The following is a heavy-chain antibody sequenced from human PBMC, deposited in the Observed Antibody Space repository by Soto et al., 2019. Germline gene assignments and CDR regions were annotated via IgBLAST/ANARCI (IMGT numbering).Heavy chain of an antibody. D-gene: IGHD3-22*01. V-gene: IGHV1-8*01. CDR3: ARGDYYDSSGPYYYYGMDV. CDR2: MNPNSGNT. CDR1: GYTFTSYD. Sequence: ASVKVSCKASGYTFTSYDINWVRQATGQGLEWMGWMNPNSGNTGYAQKFQGRVTMTRNTSISTAYMELSSLRSEDTAVYYCARGDYYDSSGPYYYYGMDVWGQGTTVTVSS. J-gene: IGHJ6*02.